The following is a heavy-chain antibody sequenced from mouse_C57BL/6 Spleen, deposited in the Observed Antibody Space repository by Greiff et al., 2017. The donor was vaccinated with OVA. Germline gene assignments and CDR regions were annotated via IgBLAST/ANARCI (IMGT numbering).Heavy chain of an antibody. V-gene: IGHV1-82*01. CDR3: ARGGDLDYYFDY. CDR2: IYPGDGDT. Sequence: VKLMESGPELVKPGASVKISCKASGYAFSSSWMNWVKQRPGKGLEWIGRIYPGDGDTNYNGKFKGKATLTADKSSSTAYMQLSSLTSEDSAVYFCARGGDLDYYFDYWGQGTTLTVSS. CDR1: GYAFSSSW. J-gene: IGHJ2*01. D-gene: IGHD3-3*01.